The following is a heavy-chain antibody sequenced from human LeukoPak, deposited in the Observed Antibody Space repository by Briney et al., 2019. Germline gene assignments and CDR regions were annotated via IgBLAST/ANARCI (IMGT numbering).Heavy chain of an antibody. Sequence: GGSLRLSCAASGFTFSDYYMSWIRQAPGKGLEWVSYLSSSSSYTYYPDSVKGRLTISRDNSKNTLYLQMNSLRAEDTAVHYCARETYGLIDYWGQGTLVTVSS. CDR1: GFTFSDYY. CDR3: ARETYGLIDY. D-gene: IGHD3-10*01. CDR2: LSSSSSYT. J-gene: IGHJ4*02. V-gene: IGHV3-11*05.